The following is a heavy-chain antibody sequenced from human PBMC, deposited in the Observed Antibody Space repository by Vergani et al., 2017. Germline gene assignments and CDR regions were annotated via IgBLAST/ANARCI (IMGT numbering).Heavy chain of an antibody. CDR1: GFSFGSYG. V-gene: IGHV3-30*02. J-gene: IGHJ4*02. CDR3: VKDRVASIGFGD. CDR2: LRYDGTTK. Sequence: QVQLVESGGGVVQPGGSLRLSCAASGFSFGSYGMHWVRVRQAPGKGLEWLAYLRYDGTTKQYADSVKGRFTISRDNSKNMLYLQMDSLRPEDTAMFYCVKDRVASIGFGDWGQGTQVTVSS. D-gene: IGHD2-2*01.